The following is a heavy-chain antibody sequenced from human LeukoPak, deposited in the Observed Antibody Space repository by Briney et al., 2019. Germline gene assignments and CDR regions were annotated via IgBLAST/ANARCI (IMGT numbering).Heavy chain of an antibody. J-gene: IGHJ4*02. D-gene: IGHD4-17*01. CDR3: AKAHYGDYTTDFDY. Sequence: GGSLRLSCAASGFTFSSYAMSWVRQAPGKGLEWVSAISGSGGSTYYADSVKGRFTISRDNSKNTLYLQMNSLRAEDTAVHYCAKAHYGDYTTDFDYWGQGTLVTVSS. CDR1: GFTFSSYA. V-gene: IGHV3-23*01. CDR2: ISGSGGST.